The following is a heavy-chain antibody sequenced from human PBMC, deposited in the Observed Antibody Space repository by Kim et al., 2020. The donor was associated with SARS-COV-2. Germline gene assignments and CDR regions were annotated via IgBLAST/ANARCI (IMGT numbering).Heavy chain of an antibody. CDR2: ISGDGGST. D-gene: IGHD3-9*01. Sequence: GGSLRLSCAASGFTFDDYAMHWVRQAPGKGLEWVSLISGDGGSTYYADSVKGRFTISRDNSKNSLYLQMNSLRTEDTALYYCAKDGVVRPEGLRYFDWLLYHYYYGMDVWGQGTTVTVSS. CDR1: GFTFDDYA. V-gene: IGHV3-43*02. J-gene: IGHJ6*02. CDR3: AKDGVVRPEGLRYFDWLLYHYYYGMDV.